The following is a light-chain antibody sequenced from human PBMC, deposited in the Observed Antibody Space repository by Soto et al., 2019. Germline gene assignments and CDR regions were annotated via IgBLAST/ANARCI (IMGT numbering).Light chain of an antibody. CDR2: KAS. CDR1: QTISSW. CDR3: QHYNSYSEA. V-gene: IGKV1-5*03. Sequence: DIQNTQCASTLYESVGDRATITCRASQTISSWLAWYQQKPGKAPKLLIYKASTLKSGVPSRFSGSGSGTEFTLTISSLQPDDFATYYCQHYNSYSEAFGQGTKVDIK. J-gene: IGKJ1*01.